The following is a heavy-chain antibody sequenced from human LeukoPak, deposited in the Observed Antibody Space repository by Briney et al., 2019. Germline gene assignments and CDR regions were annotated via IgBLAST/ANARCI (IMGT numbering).Heavy chain of an antibody. CDR3: AREIDWNGPVDY. D-gene: IGHD1-1*01. Sequence: ASVKVSCKASGYTFTGYYMHWVRQAPGQGLEWMGWINPNNGGTNYAQKFQGRVTMTRDTSISTAYMELSRLRSDDTAVYYCAREIDWNGPVDYWGQGTLVTVSS. CDR1: GYTFTGYY. V-gene: IGHV1-2*02. J-gene: IGHJ4*02. CDR2: INPNNGGT.